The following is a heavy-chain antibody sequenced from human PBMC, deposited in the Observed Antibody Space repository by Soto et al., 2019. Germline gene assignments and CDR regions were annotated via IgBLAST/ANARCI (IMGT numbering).Heavy chain of an antibody. CDR3: AIGGSGYRGWYYYGMDV. J-gene: IGHJ6*02. V-gene: IGHV4-34*01. CDR2: INHSGST. D-gene: IGHD3-22*01. Sequence: QVQLQQWGAGLLKPSETLSLTCAVYGGSFSGYYWSWIRQPPGKGLEWIGEINHSGSTNYHPSRKRRVNISVDPSKTQFPLKLSSVTAADTAVYYCAIGGSGYRGWYYYGMDVWGQGTTVTVSS. CDR1: GGSFSGYY.